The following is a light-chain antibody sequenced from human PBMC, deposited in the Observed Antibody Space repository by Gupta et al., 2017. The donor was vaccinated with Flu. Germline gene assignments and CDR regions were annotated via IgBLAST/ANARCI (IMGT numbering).Light chain of an antibody. CDR3: RQALQTPLT. V-gene: IGKV2-28*01. CDR2: LGS. Sequence: LIYLGSSRASGVPDRFSGSGSGTDFTLTIASVEAEDVGTYYCRQALQTPLTFGGGTKVEIK. J-gene: IGKJ4*01.